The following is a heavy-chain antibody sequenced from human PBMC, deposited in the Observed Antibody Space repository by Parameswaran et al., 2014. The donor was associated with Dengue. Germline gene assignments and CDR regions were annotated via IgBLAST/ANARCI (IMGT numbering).Heavy chain of an antibody. V-gene: IGHV3-11*01. CDR3: AREYYYGSGRSYETNYGMDV. J-gene: IGHJ6*02. Sequence: VRQMPGKGLEWVSYISSSGSTIYYADSVKGRFTISRDNAKNSLYLQMNSLRAEDTAVYYCAREYYYGSGRSYETNYGMDVWGQGTTVTVSS. CDR2: ISSSGSTI. D-gene: IGHD3-10*01.